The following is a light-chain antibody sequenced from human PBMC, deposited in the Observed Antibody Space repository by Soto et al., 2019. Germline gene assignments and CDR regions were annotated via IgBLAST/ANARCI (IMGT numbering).Light chain of an antibody. V-gene: IGKV1-5*01. CDR2: XVX. J-gene: IGKJ1*01. CDR1: QSVSXW. CDR3: QQYDSYSWT. Sequence: DIQMTQSTSTLSASVGERVTITCRASQSVSXWLAWXXXXXGXAXXXRXXXVXXLESGVPSRFSGSGSGTEFILTISSLQPDDFATYYCQQYDSYSWTFDQGTKV.